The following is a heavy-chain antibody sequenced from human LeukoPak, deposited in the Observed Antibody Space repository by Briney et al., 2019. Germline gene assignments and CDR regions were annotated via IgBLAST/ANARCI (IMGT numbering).Heavy chain of an antibody. Sequence: GGSLRLSCAASGFTFSSYSMNWVRQAPGKGLEWVSSISSSSSYIYYADSVKGRFTISRDNAKNSLYLQMNSLRAEDTAVYYCARDISYSYGPDYWGQGTLVTVSS. CDR1: GFTFSSYS. CDR2: ISSSSSYI. J-gene: IGHJ4*02. V-gene: IGHV3-21*01. CDR3: ARDISYSYGPDY. D-gene: IGHD5-18*01.